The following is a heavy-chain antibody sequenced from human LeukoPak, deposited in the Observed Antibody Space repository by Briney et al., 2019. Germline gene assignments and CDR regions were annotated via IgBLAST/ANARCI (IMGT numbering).Heavy chain of an antibody. D-gene: IGHD3-3*01. CDR3: AKSRFLEWLRPRNWFDP. V-gene: IGHV3-23*01. CDR2: ISGSGGST. Sequence: GGSLRLSCAASGFTFSSYAMSWVRQAPGKGLEWVSAISGSGGSTYYADSVKGRFTISRGNSKNTLYLQMNSLRAEDTAVYYCAKSRFLEWLRPRNWFDPWGQGTLVTVSS. CDR1: GFTFSSYA. J-gene: IGHJ5*02.